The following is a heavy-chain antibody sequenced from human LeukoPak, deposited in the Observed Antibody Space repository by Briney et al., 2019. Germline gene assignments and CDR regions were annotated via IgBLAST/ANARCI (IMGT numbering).Heavy chain of an antibody. V-gene: IGHV4-59*08. Sequence: SETLSLTCTVSGGSISSYYWSWIRQPPGKGLEWIGYIYYSGSTNYNPSLKSRVTISVDTSKNQFSLKLSSVTAADTAVYYCASVGLRLSWFDPWGQGTLVTVSS. J-gene: IGHJ5*02. CDR1: GGSISSYY. D-gene: IGHD3-16*01. CDR2: IYYSGST. CDR3: ASVGLRLSWFDP.